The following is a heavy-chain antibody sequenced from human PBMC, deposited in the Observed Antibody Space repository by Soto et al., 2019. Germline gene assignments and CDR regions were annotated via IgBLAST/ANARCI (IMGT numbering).Heavy chain of an antibody. CDR1: GYTFTSYT. Sequence: QVQLEQSGAEVKKPGASVKISCKTSGYTFTSYTLHWVRQAPGQGLEWMGWINAGNGREKYSQRFQDRVTLSTDKSATPAYMELRSLTSKDTAVYYCARGGGWVGEASFDSWGQGTQVIVSS. V-gene: IGHV1-3*01. CDR3: ARGGGWVGEASFDS. D-gene: IGHD3-10*01. CDR2: INAGNGRE. J-gene: IGHJ4*02.